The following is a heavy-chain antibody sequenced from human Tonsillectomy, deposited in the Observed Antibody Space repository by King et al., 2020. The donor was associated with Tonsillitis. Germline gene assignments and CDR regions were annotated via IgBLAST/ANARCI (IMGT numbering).Heavy chain of an antibody. CDR1: GFTFSSYA. Sequence: VQLVESGGGLVQPGGSLRLSCAASGFTFSSYAMSWVRQAPGKGLEWVSAISGSGGSTYYAESVKGRFTISRDNSKNTLYLQMNSLRAEDTAVYYCAKDRGRYDFWSGYPNNWFDPWGQGTLVTVSS. D-gene: IGHD3-3*01. V-gene: IGHV3-23*04. CDR2: ISGSGGST. CDR3: AKDRGRYDFWSGYPNNWFDP. J-gene: IGHJ5*02.